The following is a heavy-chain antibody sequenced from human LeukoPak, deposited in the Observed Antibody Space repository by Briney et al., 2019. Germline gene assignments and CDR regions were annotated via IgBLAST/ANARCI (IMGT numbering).Heavy chain of an antibody. CDR3: AREDGSGSYPGYYYGMDV. Sequence: GGSLRLSCAASGFTFSSYSTNWVRQAPGKGLEWVSSISSSSSYIYYADSVKGRFTISRDNSKNTLYLQMNSLRAEDTAVYYCAREDGSGSYPGYYYGMDVWGQGTTVTVSS. V-gene: IGHV3-21*04. D-gene: IGHD3-10*01. J-gene: IGHJ6*02. CDR2: ISSSSSYI. CDR1: GFTFSSYS.